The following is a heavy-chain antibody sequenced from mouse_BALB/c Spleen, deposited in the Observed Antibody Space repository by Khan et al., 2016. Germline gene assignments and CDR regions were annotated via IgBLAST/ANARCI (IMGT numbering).Heavy chain of an antibody. CDR3: SSGVYDYEFAY. D-gene: IGHD2-4*01. V-gene: IGHV14-3*02. J-gene: IGHJ3*01. CDR1: GFNIKDTY. CDR2: IDPANGNT. Sequence: VQLKQSGAELVKPGASVKLSCTVSGFNIKDTYMHWVNQRPEQGLEWIGRIDPANGNTKYDPKFQDKATITADTSSNTAYLQLSSLTSEDTAVYYCSSGVYDYEFAYWGQGTLVTVSA.